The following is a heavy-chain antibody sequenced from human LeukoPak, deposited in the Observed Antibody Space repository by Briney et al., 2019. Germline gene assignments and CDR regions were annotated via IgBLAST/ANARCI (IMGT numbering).Heavy chain of an antibody. Sequence: ASVKVSCKASGYTFTGYYMHWVRQAPGQGLEWMGWINPNSGGTNYAQKFQGRVTMTRDTSISTAYMELSRLRSDDTAVYYCARERGSYSAEFDYWGQGTLVTVSS. CDR2: INPNSGGT. J-gene: IGHJ4*02. D-gene: IGHD1-26*01. CDR1: GYTFTGYY. V-gene: IGHV1-2*02. CDR3: ARERGSYSAEFDY.